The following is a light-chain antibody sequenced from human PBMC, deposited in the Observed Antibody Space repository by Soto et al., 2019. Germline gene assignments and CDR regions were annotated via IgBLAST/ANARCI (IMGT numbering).Light chain of an antibody. J-gene: IGKJ5*01. CDR2: SAS. Sequence: IQLTQSPSSLSASVGDRVSITCQASRGISSYLACYQQKPGKPPKLLVYSASTLQSVVPSRFSGSGSGPDFTLTISSLQPEDSATYFCQQLNSYPQTFGQGTRLEIK. V-gene: IGKV1-9*01. CDR1: RGISSY. CDR3: QQLNSYPQT.